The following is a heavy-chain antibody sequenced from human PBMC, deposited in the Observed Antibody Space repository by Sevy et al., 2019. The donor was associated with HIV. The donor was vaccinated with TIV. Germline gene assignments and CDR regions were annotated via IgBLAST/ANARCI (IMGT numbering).Heavy chain of an antibody. Sequence: GGSLRLSCAASGFTFDDYGINWVRQAPGKGLEWVSGISWNSGSIGYADSVKGRFTISRDNAKNSLYLQMNSLRPDDTGSYYCAKDVGQWLGKDAFDVWGRGTMVTVSS. CDR1: GFTFDDYG. D-gene: IGHD6-19*01. V-gene: IGHV3-9*01. CDR3: AKDVGQWLGKDAFDV. J-gene: IGHJ3*01. CDR2: ISWNSGSI.